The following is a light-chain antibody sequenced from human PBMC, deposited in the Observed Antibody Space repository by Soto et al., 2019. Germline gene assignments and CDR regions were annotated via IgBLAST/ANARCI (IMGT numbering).Light chain of an antibody. CDR1: SSNIGLHF. Sequence: QSALTQPPSVSAAPGQKVTISCSGSSSNIGLHFVSWYQQFPGTAPKLLIYDNNQRPSGIPARFSGSKTGTSATLGITGLQTGEEADYYCATWDNSLSAGVFGGGTKLTVL. CDR3: ATWDNSLSAGV. CDR2: DNN. J-gene: IGLJ3*02. V-gene: IGLV1-51*01.